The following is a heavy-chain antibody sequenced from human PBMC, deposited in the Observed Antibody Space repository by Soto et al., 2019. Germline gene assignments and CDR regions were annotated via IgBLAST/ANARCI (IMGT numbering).Heavy chain of an antibody. V-gene: IGHV5-10-1*01. CDR1: GYSFTSYW. CDR2: IDPSDSYT. Sequence: LGESLKISCKGSGYSFTSYWISWVRQMPGKGLEWMGRIDPSDSYTNYSPSFQGHVTISADKSISTAYLQWSSLKASDTAMYYCAREEIAAAGNYYYYYGMDVWGQGTTVTVYS. J-gene: IGHJ6*02. CDR3: AREEIAAAGNYYYYYGMDV. D-gene: IGHD6-13*01.